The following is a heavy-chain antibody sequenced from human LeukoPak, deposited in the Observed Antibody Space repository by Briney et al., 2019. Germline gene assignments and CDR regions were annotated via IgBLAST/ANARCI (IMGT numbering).Heavy chain of an antibody. D-gene: IGHD4-17*01. V-gene: IGHV5-51*01. Sequence: GESLRISCKGSGYSFTSYWISWVRQMPGKGLEWMGIIYPGDSDTRYSPSFQGQVTISADKSISTAYLQWSSLKASDTAMYYCARGRGLRRYYFDYWGQGTLVTVSS. CDR2: IYPGDSDT. J-gene: IGHJ4*02. CDR3: ARGRGLRRYYFDY. CDR1: GYSFTSYW.